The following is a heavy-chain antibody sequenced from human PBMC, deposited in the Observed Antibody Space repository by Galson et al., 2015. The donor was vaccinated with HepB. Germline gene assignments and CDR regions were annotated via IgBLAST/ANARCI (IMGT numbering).Heavy chain of an antibody. J-gene: IGHJ4*02. CDR3: ASVGGDY. CDR2: ISYDGSNK. D-gene: IGHD1-26*01. CDR1: GFTFSSYA. Sequence: SLRLSCAASGFTFSSYAMHWVRQAPGKGLEWVAVISYDGSNKYYADSVKGRFTISRDNSKNTLYLQMNSLRAEDTAVYYCASVGGDYWGQGTLVTVSS. V-gene: IGHV3-30*04.